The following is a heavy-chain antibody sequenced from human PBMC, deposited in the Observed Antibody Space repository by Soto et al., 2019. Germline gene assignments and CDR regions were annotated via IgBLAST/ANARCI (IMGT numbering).Heavy chain of an antibody. V-gene: IGHV3-73*01. D-gene: IGHD2-2*01. CDR2: IRSKAASYAT. Sequence: GGSLRLSCAASGFTFSGAGMHWVRQASGKGLEWVGRIRSKAASYATAYGASVKGRFTISRDDSKNTAYLQMNRLETEDTAVYYCTRGYCTSSTCWGLDYWGQGTLVTVSS. CDR1: GFTFSGAG. J-gene: IGHJ4*02. CDR3: TRGYCTSSTCWGLDY.